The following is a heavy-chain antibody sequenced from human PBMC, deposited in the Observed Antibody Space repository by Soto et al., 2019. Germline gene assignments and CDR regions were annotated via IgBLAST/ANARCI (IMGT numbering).Heavy chain of an antibody. V-gene: IGHV4-39*01. CDR3: ARLEVLATISYYFDF. D-gene: IGHD2-8*02. Sequence: QLQLQESGPGLVKPSETLSLTCSVSDDSINSDKYYWGWIRQPQGKGMEWIGRIYYRGNAYYNPSLQTRVTISPEKSRSQFSLKLNSVTAADSAVYFCARLEVLATISYYFDFWGPGALVTVSS. J-gene: IGHJ4*02. CDR1: DDSINSDKYY. CDR2: IYYRGNA.